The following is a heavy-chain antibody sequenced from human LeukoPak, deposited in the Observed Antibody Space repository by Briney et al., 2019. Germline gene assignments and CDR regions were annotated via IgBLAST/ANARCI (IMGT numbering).Heavy chain of an antibody. D-gene: IGHD3-3*01. CDR3: AKGSTYDFWSGFSHGIADY. J-gene: IGHJ4*02. V-gene: IGHV3-23*01. CDR1: GFTFSSYG. Sequence: GGSLRLSCAASGFTFSSYGMHWVRQAPGKGLEWVSGISGSGYSTYNADSVKGRFTVSRDNSKNTLCLQMNSLRAEDTAVYYCAKGSTYDFWSGFSHGIADYWGQGTLVTVSS. CDR2: ISGSGYST.